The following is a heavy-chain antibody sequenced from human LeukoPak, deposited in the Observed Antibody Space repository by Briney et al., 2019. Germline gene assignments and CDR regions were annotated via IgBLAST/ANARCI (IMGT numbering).Heavy chain of an antibody. D-gene: IGHD1-26*01. CDR2: IYNGVNT. CDR1: GASVSSASY. Sequence: SETLSLTCTVSGASVSSASYWTWIRQPPGKGVEWIAHIYNGVNTNYNPSLKSRVTISVDTSKDQFSLRLNSVTAADTAVYYCARSRAFNSGAFDPWGQGSLDTVSS. V-gene: IGHV4-61*01. J-gene: IGHJ5*02. CDR3: ARSRAFNSGAFDP.